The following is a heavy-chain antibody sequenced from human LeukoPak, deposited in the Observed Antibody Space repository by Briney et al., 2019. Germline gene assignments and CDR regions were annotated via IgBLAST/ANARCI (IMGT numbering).Heavy chain of an antibody. CDR1: GYTFTGYY. CDR2: INPNSGGT. D-gene: IGHD6-13*01. J-gene: IGHJ6*02. Sequence: GALVKVSCKASGYTFTGYYMHWVRQAPGQGLEWMGWINPNSGGTNYAQKFQGRVTMTRDTSISTAYMELSRLRSDDTAVYYCAIRADSSSWYYYYGMDVWGQGTTVTVSS. V-gene: IGHV1-2*02. CDR3: AIRADSSSWYYYYGMDV.